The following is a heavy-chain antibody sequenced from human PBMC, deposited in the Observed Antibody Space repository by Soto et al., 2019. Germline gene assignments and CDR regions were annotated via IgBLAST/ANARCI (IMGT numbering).Heavy chain of an antibody. CDR3: ARDYPSWDYYYGMDV. V-gene: IGHV4-30-4*01. CDR2: IYYSGAT. J-gene: IGHJ6*02. CDR1: GGSISSGDYY. D-gene: IGHD3-16*02. Sequence: QVQLQESGPGLVKPSQTLSLTCTVSGGSISSGDYYWSWIRQPPGKGLEWIGYIYYSGATYYNPSPKSPVTLSVATSKNQFPLKLSSVTAADTAVYYCARDYPSWDYYYGMDVWGQGTTVTVSS.